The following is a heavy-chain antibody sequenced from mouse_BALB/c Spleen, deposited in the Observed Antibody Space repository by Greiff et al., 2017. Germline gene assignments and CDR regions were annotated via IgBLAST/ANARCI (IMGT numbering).Heavy chain of an antibody. D-gene: IGHD2-4*01. CDR2: INPNNGGT. CDR1: GYTFTDYN. V-gene: IGHV1-18*01. CDR3: ARGLARSTMITVFAY. Sequence: VQLQQSGPELVKPGASVKIPCKASGYTFTDYNMDWVKQSHGKSLEWIGDINPNNGGTIYNQKFKGKATLTVDKSSSTAYMELRSLTSEDTAVYYCARGLARSTMITVFAYWGQGTLVTVSA. J-gene: IGHJ3*01.